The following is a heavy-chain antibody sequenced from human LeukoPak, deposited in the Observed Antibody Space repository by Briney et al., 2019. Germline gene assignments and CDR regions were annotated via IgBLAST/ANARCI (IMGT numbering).Heavy chain of an antibody. D-gene: IGHD2-15*01. V-gene: IGHV3-7*01. Sequence: PGGSLRLSCAASGFTFSSYWMTWVRQAPGKGLEWVANIKQDGSEKYVDSVKGRFTISRDNAKNPLYLQMNSLRAEDTAVYYCTRDTGCSGGTCYSFYDYWGQGTLVTVSS. CDR1: GFTFSSYW. CDR2: IKQDGSEK. J-gene: IGHJ4*02. CDR3: TRDTGCSGGTCYSFYDY.